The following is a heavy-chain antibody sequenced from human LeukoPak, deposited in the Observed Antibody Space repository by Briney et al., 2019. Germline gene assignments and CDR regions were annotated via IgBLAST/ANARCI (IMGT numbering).Heavy chain of an antibody. CDR1: GFTFSTYA. V-gene: IGHV3-23*01. D-gene: IGHD5-12*01. Sequence: PGGSLRLSCAASGFTFSTYALSWVRQAPGKGLEWVSGISGSSGSTFYADSVKGRFTISRDNSKNTLYLKMSSLRVEDTAVYYCAKDQVATIGHFDYWGQGTLVTVPS. CDR2: ISGSSGST. J-gene: IGHJ4*02. CDR3: AKDQVATIGHFDY.